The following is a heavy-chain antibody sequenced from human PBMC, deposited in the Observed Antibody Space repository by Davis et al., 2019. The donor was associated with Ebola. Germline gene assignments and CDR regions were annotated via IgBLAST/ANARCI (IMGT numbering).Heavy chain of an antibody. CDR2: ISSSSSTI. CDR3: AREMFEAAGDYYSDFDY. V-gene: IGHV3-48*02. CDR1: GFTFSSYS. D-gene: IGHD2-21*02. Sequence: PGGSLRLSCAVSGFTFSSYSMHWVRQAPGKGLEWVSYISSSSSTIYYADSVKGRFTISRDNAKNSLYLQMNSLRDEDTAVYYCAREMFEAAGDYYSDFDYWGQGTLVTVSS. J-gene: IGHJ4*02.